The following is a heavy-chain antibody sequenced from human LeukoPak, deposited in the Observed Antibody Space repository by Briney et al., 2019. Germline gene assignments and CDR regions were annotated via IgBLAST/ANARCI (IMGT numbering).Heavy chain of an antibody. CDR1: GGTFSSYG. CDR2: ISAYNGNT. J-gene: IGHJ4*02. CDR3: AREEGSGSPFDY. Sequence: ASVKVSCKASGGTFSSYGISWVRQAPGQGLEWMGWISAYNGNTNYAQKLQGRVTMTTDTSTSTAYMELRSLRSDDTAVYYCAREEGSGSPFDYWGQGTLVTVSS. V-gene: IGHV1-18*01. D-gene: IGHD3-10*01.